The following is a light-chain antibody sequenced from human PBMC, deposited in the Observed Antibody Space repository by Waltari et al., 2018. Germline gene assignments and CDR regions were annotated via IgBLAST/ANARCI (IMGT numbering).Light chain of an antibody. CDR3: QQYNTYSS. CDR1: QSISNW. V-gene: IGKV1-5*03. CDR2: KAS. J-gene: IGKJ2*01. Sequence: DIQMTQSPASLSASVGDRVTITCRASQSISNWLAWYQQKPGKAPILLIYKASILKSGVPSRFSGSGSGTQVTLTSSSRQPGDFATYYCQQYNTYSSFGQGTKLEI.